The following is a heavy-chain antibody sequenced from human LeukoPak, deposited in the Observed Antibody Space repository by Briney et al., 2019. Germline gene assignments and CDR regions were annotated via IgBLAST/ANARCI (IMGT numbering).Heavy chain of an antibody. D-gene: IGHD3-10*01. CDR2: ISYDGSNK. CDR1: GFTFISYA. CDR3: ARDNGGFDY. J-gene: IGHJ4*02. V-gene: IGHV3-30*04. Sequence: GGSLRLSCAASGFTFISYAMHWVRLAPGKGLEWVAVISYDGSNKYYADSVEGRFTISRDNSKNTLYLHMNSLRAEDTAVYYCARDNGGFDYWGQGTLVTVSS.